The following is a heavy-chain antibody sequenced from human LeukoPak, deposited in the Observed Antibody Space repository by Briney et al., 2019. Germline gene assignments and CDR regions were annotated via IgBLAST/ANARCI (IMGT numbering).Heavy chain of an antibody. CDR2: ISASGGSA. V-gene: IGHV3-23*01. D-gene: IGHD4-17*01. Sequence: GGSLRLSCAASGFTFTTCAMSWVRQAPGKGLEWVSTISASGGSAWHADSVKGRFTISRDNSKNTLYLQMNSLRAEDTALYYCAKDNWNGDYSILVYWGQGALVTVSS. CDR1: GFTFTTCA. J-gene: IGHJ4*02. CDR3: AKDNWNGDYSILVY.